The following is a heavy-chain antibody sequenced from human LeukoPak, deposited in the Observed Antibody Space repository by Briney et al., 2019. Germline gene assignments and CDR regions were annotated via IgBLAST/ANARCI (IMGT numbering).Heavy chain of an antibody. J-gene: IGHJ4*02. V-gene: IGHV4-39*01. CDR3: ARLYYYDSSGYYYVGLPVY. CDR2: IYYSGST. CDR1: GGSISSSSYY. D-gene: IGHD3-22*01. Sequence: PSETLSLTCTVSGGSISSSSYYWGWIRQPPGKGLEWIGSIYYSGSTYYNPSLKSRVTISVDTSKNQFSLKLSSVTAADTAVYYCARLYYYDSSGYYYVGLPVYWGQGTLVTVSS.